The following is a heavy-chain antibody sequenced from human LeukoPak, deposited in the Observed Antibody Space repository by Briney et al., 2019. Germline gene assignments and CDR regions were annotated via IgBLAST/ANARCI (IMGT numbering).Heavy chain of an antibody. J-gene: IGHJ4*02. CDR1: GFTFTAYT. CDR2: IDYGGSVT. CDR3: TRDLEY. V-gene: IGHV3-48*01. Sequence: GGSLRLSCSASGFTFTAYTMNWVRQAPGKGPEWVSYIDYGGSVTHYADSVKGRFTIPRDNAENSLYLQMNSLRVEDTAVYYCTRDLEYWSQGVQVTVSS.